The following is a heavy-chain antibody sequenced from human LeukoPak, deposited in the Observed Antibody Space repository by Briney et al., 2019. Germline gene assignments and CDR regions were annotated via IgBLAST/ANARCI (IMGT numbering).Heavy chain of an antibody. CDR2: IYPDDSET. Sequence: PGESLKISCKVSGVSFITYWIGWVRQTPGKGLEWMGIIYPDDSETRYSPSFQGQVTISADKSISTAYLQWSSLQASDTAMYYCARQFTSISSWTDYWGQGTLVTVSS. D-gene: IGHD6-13*01. V-gene: IGHV5-51*01. J-gene: IGHJ4*02. CDR3: ARQFTSISSWTDY. CDR1: GVSFITYW.